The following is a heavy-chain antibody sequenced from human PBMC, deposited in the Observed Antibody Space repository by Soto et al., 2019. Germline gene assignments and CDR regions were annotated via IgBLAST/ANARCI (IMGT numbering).Heavy chain of an antibody. J-gene: IGHJ3*02. CDR1: GYSFTSYW. V-gene: IGHV5-51*01. D-gene: IGHD3-16*02. CDR3: ASPGQNYDYIWGSYRPEAFDI. Sequence: PGESLKISCKGSGYSFTSYWIGWVRQMPGKGLEWMGIIYPGDSDSRYSPSFQGQVTISADKSISTAYLQWSSLKASDTAMYYCASPGQNYDYIWGSYRPEAFDIWGQGPMVTVSS. CDR2: IYPGDSDS.